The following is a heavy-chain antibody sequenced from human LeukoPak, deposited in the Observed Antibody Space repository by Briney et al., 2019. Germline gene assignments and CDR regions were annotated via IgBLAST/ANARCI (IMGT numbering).Heavy chain of an antibody. J-gene: IGHJ4*02. CDR2: IYYSGST. D-gene: IGHD6-6*01. CDR1: GGSITNYY. Sequence: SSETLSLTCIVSGGSITNYYWSWIRQPPGKGLEWIGFIYYSGSTYYNPSLKSRVTMSVDTSKNQFSLRLNSVTAADTAVYYCARGSSQLEPFDYWGQGTLVTVSS. CDR3: ARGSSQLEPFDY. V-gene: IGHV4-59*12.